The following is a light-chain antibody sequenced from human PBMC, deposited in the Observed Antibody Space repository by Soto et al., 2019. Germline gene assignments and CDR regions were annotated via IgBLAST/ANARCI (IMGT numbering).Light chain of an antibody. CDR2: GAS. CDR3: QQYMSSVT. V-gene: IGKV3-20*01. Sequence: EIVLTQSPGSLSLSPGERATLSCRASQSVDSTFFAWYQKKPGQAPRLLIYGASKRATDIPDSFTGSGAGTDFTLTISRLEPEDFALYYEQQYMSSVTFGQGTRVEIK. CDR1: QSVDSTF. J-gene: IGKJ1*01.